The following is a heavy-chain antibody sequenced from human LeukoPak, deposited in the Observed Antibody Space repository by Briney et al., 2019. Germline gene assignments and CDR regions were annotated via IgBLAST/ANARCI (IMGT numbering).Heavy chain of an antibody. CDR2: IYYSGST. CDR1: GGSISSGGYY. D-gene: IGHD5-12*01. CDR3: ARGSVATISYGMDV. J-gene: IGHJ6*02. V-gene: IGHV4-31*03. Sequence: PSETLSLTCTVSGGSISSGGYYWSWIRQHPGKGLEWIGYIYYSGSTYYNPSPKSRVTISVDTSKNQFSLKLSSVTAADTAVYYCARGSVATISYGMDVWGQGTTVTVSS.